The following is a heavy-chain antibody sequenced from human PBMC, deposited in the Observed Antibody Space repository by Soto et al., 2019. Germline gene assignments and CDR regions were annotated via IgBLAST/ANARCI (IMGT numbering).Heavy chain of an antibody. CDR3: AKAGGAAGTVDYFDY. V-gene: IGHV3-23*01. J-gene: IGHJ4*02. D-gene: IGHD6-13*01. Sequence: GGSLRLSCEGSGFTFSNYAINWVRQSPGKGLEWVSVISGSVGSTYYADSVKGRFTITRDNSKNTLYLQMNSLRAEDTAVYYCAKAGGAAGTVDYFDYWGQGTLVTVSS. CDR1: GFTFSNYA. CDR2: ISGSVGST.